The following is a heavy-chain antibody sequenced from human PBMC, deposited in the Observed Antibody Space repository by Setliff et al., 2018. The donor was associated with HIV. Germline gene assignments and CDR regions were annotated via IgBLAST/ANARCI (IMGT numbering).Heavy chain of an antibody. CDR3: VSPMRVSQAFDI. J-gene: IGHJ3*02. Sequence: ASVKVSCKASGYTFTSYYMHWVRQAPGQGLGWMGIINPSGGSTSYAQKFQGRVTMTRDTSTSTVYMELSSLRSEDTAVYYCVSPMRVSQAFDIWGQGTMVTVSS. CDR2: INPSGGST. V-gene: IGHV1-46*01. CDR1: GYTFTSYY.